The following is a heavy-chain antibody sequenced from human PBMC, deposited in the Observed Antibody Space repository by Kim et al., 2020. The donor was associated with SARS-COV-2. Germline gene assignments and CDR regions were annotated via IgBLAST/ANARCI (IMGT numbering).Heavy chain of an antibody. Sequence: SETLSLTCAVYGGSFSGYYWSWIRQPPGKGLEWIGEINHSGSTNYNPSLKSRVTISVDTSKNQFSLKLSSVTAADTAVYYCARLQELRNYYYYGMDVWGQGTTVTVSS. CDR3: ARLQELRNYYYYGMDV. D-gene: IGHD4-4*01. CDR1: GGSFSGYY. V-gene: IGHV4-34*01. CDR2: INHSGST. J-gene: IGHJ6*02.